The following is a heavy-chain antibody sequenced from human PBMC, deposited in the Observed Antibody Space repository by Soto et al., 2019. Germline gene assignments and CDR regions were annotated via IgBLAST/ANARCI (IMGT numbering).Heavy chain of an antibody. J-gene: IGHJ4*02. CDR2: IIPIFGTA. D-gene: IGHD3-22*01. CDR1: GGTFSSYA. V-gene: IGHV1-69*01. CDR3: ATPAYYYDSSGYYY. Sequence: QVQLVQSGAEVKKPGSSVKVSCKASGGTFSSYAISWVRQAPGQGLEWMGGIIPIFGTANYAQKMQGRVTITADESTSTAYMELSSLRSEDTAVYYCATPAYYYDSSGYYYWGQGTLVTVSS.